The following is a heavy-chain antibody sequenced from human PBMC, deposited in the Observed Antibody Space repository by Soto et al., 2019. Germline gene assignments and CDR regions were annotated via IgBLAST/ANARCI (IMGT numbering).Heavy chain of an antibody. Sequence: SETLPLTCTVSGGSISSGDYYWSWIRQPPGKGLEWIGYIYYSGSTYYNPSLKSRVTISVDTSKNQFSLKLSSVTAADTAVYYCARDGDYYDSSGYYWRYFDYWGQGTLVTVSS. V-gene: IGHV4-30-4*01. CDR3: ARDGDYYDSSGYYWRYFDY. D-gene: IGHD3-22*01. J-gene: IGHJ4*02. CDR1: GGSISSGDYY. CDR2: IYYSGST.